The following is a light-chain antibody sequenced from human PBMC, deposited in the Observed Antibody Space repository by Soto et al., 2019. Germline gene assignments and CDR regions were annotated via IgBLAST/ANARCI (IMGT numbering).Light chain of an antibody. V-gene: IGKV3-11*01. CDR2: DAS. CDR1: QSVSSY. CDR3: QQRSNWPPVT. J-gene: IGKJ4*01. Sequence: EIVLTQSPATLSLSPGARATLSCRASQSVSSYLAWYQQKPGQAPRLLIYDASNRATGIPARFSGSGSGTDFTLTISSLEPEDFASYYCQQRSNWPPVTFGGGTKVEIK.